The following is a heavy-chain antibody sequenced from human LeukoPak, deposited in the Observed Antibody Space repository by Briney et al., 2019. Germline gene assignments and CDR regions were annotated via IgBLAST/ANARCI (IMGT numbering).Heavy chain of an antibody. D-gene: IGHD5-12*01. CDR3: ARYHNGYDDY. J-gene: IGHJ4*02. V-gene: IGHV4-38-2*02. CDR2: IYYSGNT. Sequence: SETLSLTCTVSGYSISSGYYWGWIRQPPGKGLEWIGSIYYSGNTYYSPSLKSRVIISLDTSKNQFSLKLNSVTAADTAVYYCARYHNGYDDYWGQGSLVTVSS. CDR1: GYSISSGYY.